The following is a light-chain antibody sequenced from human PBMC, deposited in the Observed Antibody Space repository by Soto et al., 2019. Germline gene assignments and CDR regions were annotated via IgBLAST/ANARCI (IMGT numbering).Light chain of an antibody. CDR1: QSVSSY. J-gene: IGKJ2*01. V-gene: IGKV3-11*01. CDR3: KQPYT. Sequence: EIVLTQSPSTLSLSPGERATLSCRASQSVSSYLAWYQQKPGQAPRLLIYDASNRATGIPARFSGSGSGTDFTLTISRLEPEDFAVYYCKQPYTFGQGTKLEIK. CDR2: DAS.